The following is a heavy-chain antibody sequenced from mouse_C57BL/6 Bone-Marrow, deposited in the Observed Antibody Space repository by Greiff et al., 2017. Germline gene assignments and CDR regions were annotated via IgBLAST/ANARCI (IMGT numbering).Heavy chain of an antibody. CDR2: ISDGGSYT. J-gene: IGHJ4*01. D-gene: IGHD1-2*01. Sequence: EVQVVESGGGLVKPGGSLKLSCAASGFTFSSYAMSWVRQTPEKRLEWVATISDGGSYTYYPDNVKGRFTISRDNAKNNLYLQMSHLKSEDTAMYYCARDGYPMDYWGQGTSVTVSS. V-gene: IGHV5-4*01. CDR3: ARDGYPMDY. CDR1: GFTFSSYA.